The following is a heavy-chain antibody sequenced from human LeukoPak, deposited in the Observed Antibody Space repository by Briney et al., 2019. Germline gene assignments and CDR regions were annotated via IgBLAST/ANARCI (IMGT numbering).Heavy chain of an antibody. V-gene: IGHV3-30*18. Sequence: GRSLRLSCAASGFTFSSYAMHWVRQAPGKGLEGVAVISYDGRNKYYAESVKGRITISRDNSTNTLYLQMNSLRAEDTAVYYCAKDRWHQLVSYPHHYWGQGTLVSVSS. J-gene: IGHJ4*02. CDR1: GFTFSSYA. D-gene: IGHD6-13*01. CDR2: ISYDGRNK. CDR3: AKDRWHQLVSYPHHY.